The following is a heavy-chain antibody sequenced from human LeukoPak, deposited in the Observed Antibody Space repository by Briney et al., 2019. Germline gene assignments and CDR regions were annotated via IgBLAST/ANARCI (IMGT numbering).Heavy chain of an antibody. J-gene: IGHJ4*02. V-gene: IGHV4-4*07. CDR3: ARVRCSGGSCPIDY. Sequence: PSETLSLTCTVSGGSISSYYWSWIRQPAGKGLEWIGRIYTSGSTNYNPSLKSRATMSVDTSKNQFSLKLSSVTAADTAVYYCARVRCSGGSCPIDYWGQGTLVTVSS. CDR2: IYTSGST. CDR1: GGSISSYY. D-gene: IGHD2-15*01.